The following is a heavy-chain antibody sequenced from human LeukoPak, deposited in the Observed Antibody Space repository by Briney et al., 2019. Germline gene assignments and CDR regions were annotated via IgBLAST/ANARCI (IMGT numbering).Heavy chain of an antibody. D-gene: IGHD1-26*01. CDR2: IYYSGST. CDR3: ATTRMGLMSF. V-gene: IGHV4-59*01. CDR1: GGSISSYY. J-gene: IGHJ4*02. Sequence: SETLSLTCTVSGGSISSYYWSWIRQPPGKGLEWIGYIYYSGSTNYNPSLKSRVTISVDTSKNQFSLKLSSVTAADTAVYYCATTRMGLMSFWGQGTLVTVSS.